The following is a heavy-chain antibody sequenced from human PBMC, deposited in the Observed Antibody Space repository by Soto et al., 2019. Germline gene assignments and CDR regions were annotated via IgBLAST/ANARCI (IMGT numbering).Heavy chain of an antibody. CDR3: ARGGKDNWGSDEYSFDY. J-gene: IGHJ4*02. V-gene: IGHV1-8*01. CDR2: MNPNSGNT. Sequence: ASVKVSCKASGYTFTSYDINWVRQATGQGLEWMGWMNPNSGNTGYAQKFQGRVTMTRNTSMSTAYMELSSLRSEDTAVYYCARGGKDNWGSDEYSFDYWGQGTLVTVSS. CDR1: GYTFTSYD. D-gene: IGHD7-27*01.